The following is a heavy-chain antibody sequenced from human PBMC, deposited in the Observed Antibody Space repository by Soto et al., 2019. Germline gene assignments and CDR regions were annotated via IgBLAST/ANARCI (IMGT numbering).Heavy chain of an antibody. CDR1: GFTFSSYG. CDR3: VKDKMDYGLFDS. Sequence: QVHLVESGGGVVQPGRSQRLSCAASGFTFSSYGMHWVRQAPGKGLEWVAFISYDATNKYYADSVRGRFTISRDNSKNTLNLQLNSLRVEDTALHYCVKDKMDYGLFDSWGQGTLVTVSS. J-gene: IGHJ4*02. CDR2: ISYDATNK. D-gene: IGHD4-17*01. V-gene: IGHV3-30*18.